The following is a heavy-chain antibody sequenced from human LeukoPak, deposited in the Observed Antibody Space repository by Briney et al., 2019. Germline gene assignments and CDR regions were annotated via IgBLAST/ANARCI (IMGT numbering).Heavy chain of an antibody. CDR2: MSDSGGST. Sequence: GGSLRLSCAASGFTFSSYAMSWVPQAPGKGREGVSAMSDSGGSTYPADSVKGRFTITRDNSQITLYLQMNSLRAEDTAVYYCAKDSGSGNRRSGWYPWFDPWGQGTLVTVSS. J-gene: IGHJ5*02. V-gene: IGHV3-23*01. D-gene: IGHD6-13*01. CDR3: AKDSGSGNRRSGWYPWFDP. CDR1: GFTFSSYA.